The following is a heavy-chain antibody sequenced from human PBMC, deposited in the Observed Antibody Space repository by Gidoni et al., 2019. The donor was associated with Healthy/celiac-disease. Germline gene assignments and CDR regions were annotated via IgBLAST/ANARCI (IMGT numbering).Heavy chain of an antibody. Sequence: VQLFEFGRGVVQPGRSLRLSCAASGFTFSSYGMHWVRQAPGKGVEGVAVIWYDGSNKYYADSVKGRFTISRDNSKNTLYLQMNSLRAEDTAVYYCARGDDYGDPFDYWGQGTLVTVSS. CDR1: GFTFSSYG. V-gene: IGHV3-33*01. CDR2: IWYDGSNK. D-gene: IGHD4-17*01. CDR3: ARGDDYGDPFDY. J-gene: IGHJ4*02.